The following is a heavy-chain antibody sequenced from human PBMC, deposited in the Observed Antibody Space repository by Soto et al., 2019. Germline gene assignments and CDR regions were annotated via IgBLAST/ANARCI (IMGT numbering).Heavy chain of an antibody. CDR2: IYSSGTT. D-gene: IGHD3-16*01. J-gene: IGHJ4*02. CDR3: ARDLPLSGGGYFDY. CDR1: GFTVSSHY. Sequence: EVQLVESGGGLIQPGGSLRLSCAASGFTVSSHYMSWVRQAPGKGLEWVSVIYSSGTTYYADSVKGRFTISRDNSKNTLYLHMNSLKAEDTAVYYCARDLPLSGGGYFDYWGQGTLVTVSS. V-gene: IGHV3-53*01.